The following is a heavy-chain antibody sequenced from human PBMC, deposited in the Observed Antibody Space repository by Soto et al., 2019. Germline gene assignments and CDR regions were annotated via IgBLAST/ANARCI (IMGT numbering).Heavy chain of an antibody. J-gene: IGHJ4*02. D-gene: IGHD2-2*01. CDR2: INSGGST. V-gene: IGHV3-66*01. CDR3: VNPGYCSSTSCYPVY. CDR1: GFTVSVNL. Sequence: PGGSLRLSCAASGFTVSVNLMNWVRQAPGKGLEWVSVINSGGSTDYADSVKGRFTISRDNSKNTLYLQMSSLRAEDTAVYYCVNPGYCSSTSCYPVYWGQGTLVTVSS.